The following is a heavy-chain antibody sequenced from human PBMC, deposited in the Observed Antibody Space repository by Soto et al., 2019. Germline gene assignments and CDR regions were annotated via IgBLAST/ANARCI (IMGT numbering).Heavy chain of an antibody. CDR1: GYTLTELS. J-gene: IGHJ6*02. CDR2: FDPEDGET. V-gene: IGHV1-24*01. CDR3: ARDRYCSGGSCYSYGMDV. D-gene: IGHD2-15*01. Sequence: ASVKVYCKVSGYTLTELSMHLVRQAPGKELEWMGGFDPEDGETIYAQKFQGRVTMTEDTSTDTAYMELSRLRSDDTAVYYCARDRYCSGGSCYSYGMDVWGQGTTVTVSS.